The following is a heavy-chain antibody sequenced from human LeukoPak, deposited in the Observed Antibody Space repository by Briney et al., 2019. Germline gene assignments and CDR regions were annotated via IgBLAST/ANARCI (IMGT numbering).Heavy chain of an antibody. J-gene: IGHJ4*02. CDR3: ARHKRGYSYGYLY. CDR1: GGSISSGSYY. Sequence: SETLSLTCTVSGGSISSGSYYWSWIRQPAGKGLEWIGRIYTSGSTNYNPSLKSRVTISVDTSKNQFSLKLSSVTAADTAVYYCARHKRGYSYGYLYWGQGTLVTVSS. V-gene: IGHV4-61*02. D-gene: IGHD5-18*01. CDR2: IYTSGST.